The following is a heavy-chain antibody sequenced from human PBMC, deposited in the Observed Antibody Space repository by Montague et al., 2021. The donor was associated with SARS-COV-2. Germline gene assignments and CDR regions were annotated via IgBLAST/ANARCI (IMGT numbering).Heavy chain of an antibody. CDR3: ARLGSGSYYTLDY. CDR1: GGSISSSSYY. CDR2: INYSGST. Sequence: SETLSLTCTVSGGSISSSSYYWGWIRQPPGKGLEWIGSINYSGSTYYNPYFKSRVTISVDTSKNQFSLKLSSVTAADTAVYYCARLGSGSYYTLDYWGQGTLVTVSS. D-gene: IGHD3-10*01. J-gene: IGHJ4*02. V-gene: IGHV4-39*01.